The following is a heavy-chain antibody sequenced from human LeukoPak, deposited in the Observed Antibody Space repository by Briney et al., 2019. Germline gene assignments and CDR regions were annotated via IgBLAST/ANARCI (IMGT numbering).Heavy chain of an antibody. J-gene: IGHJ4*02. D-gene: IGHD3-3*01. CDR1: GFTFSSYA. V-gene: IGHV3-23*01. CDR2: ISGSDGST. CDR3: AKGSLYDFWSGYSYYFDY. Sequence: GGSLRLSCAASGFTFSSYAISWVRQAPGKGLEWVSGISGSDGSTYHADSVKGRFTISRDNSKNTLYLQMNSLRAEDTAVYYCAKGSLYDFWSGYSYYFDYWGQGTLVTVSS.